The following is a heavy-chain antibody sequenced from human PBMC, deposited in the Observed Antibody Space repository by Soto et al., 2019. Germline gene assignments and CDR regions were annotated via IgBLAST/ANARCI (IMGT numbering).Heavy chain of an antibody. CDR1: GFPFSSYA. V-gene: IGHV3-23*01. J-gene: IGHJ3*02. CDR3: AKDVSSGGADAFDI. Sequence: LRLSCAASGFPFSSYAMSWVRQAPGKGLEWVSAISGSGSNTYYADSAKGRFFISRDASTDTLYLQMNSLRAEDTAVYYCAKDVSSGGADAFDIWGQGTMVTVSS. D-gene: IGHD2-15*01. CDR2: ISGSGSNT.